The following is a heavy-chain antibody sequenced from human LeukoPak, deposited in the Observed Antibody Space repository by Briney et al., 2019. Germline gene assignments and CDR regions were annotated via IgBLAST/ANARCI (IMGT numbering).Heavy chain of an antibody. CDR3: ARQNSYGPFDY. V-gene: IGHV4-59*08. Sequence: PSETLSLTCTVSGGSISTYYWNWIRQAPGKGLEWIGYVYNSGSTNYNPSLKSRVTISVDTFKNQFSLKLRSVTAADTAVYYCARQNSYGPFDYWGQGALVTVSS. CDR1: GGSISTYY. D-gene: IGHD3-10*01. J-gene: IGHJ4*02. CDR2: VYNSGST.